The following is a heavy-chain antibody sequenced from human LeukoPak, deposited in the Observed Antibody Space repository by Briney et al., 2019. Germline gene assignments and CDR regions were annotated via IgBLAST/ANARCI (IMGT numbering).Heavy chain of an antibody. D-gene: IGHD4-17*01. Sequence: PGGSLRLPCAASGFTFSSYSINWVRQAPGKGLEWVSSISSSSSYIHYADSVKGRFTISRDNAKNSLYLQMNSLRAEDTAVYYCARAGDYEHYFDYWGQGTPVTVSS. CDR1: GFTFSSYS. V-gene: IGHV3-21*01. J-gene: IGHJ4*02. CDR2: ISSSSSYI. CDR3: ARAGDYEHYFDY.